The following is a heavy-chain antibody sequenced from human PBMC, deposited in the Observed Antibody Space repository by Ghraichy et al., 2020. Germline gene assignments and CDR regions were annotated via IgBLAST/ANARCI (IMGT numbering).Heavy chain of an antibody. Sequence: LSLTCAASGFTFSSYAMSWVRQAPGKGLEWVSAISGSGGSTYYADSVKGRFTISRDNSKNTLYLQMNSLRAEDTAVYYCAKVYWRGGYFDYWGQGTLVTVSS. D-gene: IGHD2-15*01. V-gene: IGHV3-23*01. J-gene: IGHJ4*02. CDR1: GFTFSSYA. CDR3: AKVYWRGGYFDY. CDR2: ISGSGGST.